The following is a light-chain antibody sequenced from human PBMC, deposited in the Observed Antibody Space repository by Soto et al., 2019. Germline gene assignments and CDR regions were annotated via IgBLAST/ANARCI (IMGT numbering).Light chain of an antibody. CDR3: QHYGSSPLFT. CDR2: DAS. J-gene: IGKJ3*01. V-gene: IGKV3-20*01. Sequence: EIVLTQSPGTPSLSPGERATLSCRASQSVSSNNLAWYQHKPGQAPRLLIYDASIRASAFPDRFSGSGSGTDFTLTISRLEPGDSAVYYCQHYGSSPLFTFGPGTKVDIK. CDR1: QSVSSNN.